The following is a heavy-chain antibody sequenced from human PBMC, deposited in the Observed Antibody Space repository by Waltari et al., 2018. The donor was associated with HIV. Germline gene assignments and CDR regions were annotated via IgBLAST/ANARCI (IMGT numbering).Heavy chain of an antibody. D-gene: IGHD2-15*01. Sequence: EVEVVASGGGLVQPGGSLRLSCAVSGFTFRSSWMVWVRQAPGKGVAWVAKINQDGSESYYVGSVEGRFTISRDNTKNLLYLQMNSLRAEDTAVYYCAREGGRDCSGGSCYIDYWGQGTLVTVSS. CDR2: INQDGSES. CDR3: AREGGRDCSGGSCYIDY. CDR1: GFTFRSSW. J-gene: IGHJ4*02. V-gene: IGHV3-7*01.